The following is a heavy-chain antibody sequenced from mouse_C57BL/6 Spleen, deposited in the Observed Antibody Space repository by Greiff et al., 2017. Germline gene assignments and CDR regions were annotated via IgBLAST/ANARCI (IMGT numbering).Heavy chain of an antibody. V-gene: IGHV5-4*01. J-gene: IGHJ1*03. CDR1: GFTFSSYA. D-gene: IGHD2-3*01. CDR3: ARDEGHDGYSRYFDV. Sequence: EVQGVESGGGLVKPGGSLKLSCAASGFTFSSYAMSWVRQTPEKRLEWVATISDGGSYTYYPDNVKGRFTISRDNAKNNLYLQMSHLKSEDTAMYYCARDEGHDGYSRYFDVWGTGTTVTVSS. CDR2: ISDGGSYT.